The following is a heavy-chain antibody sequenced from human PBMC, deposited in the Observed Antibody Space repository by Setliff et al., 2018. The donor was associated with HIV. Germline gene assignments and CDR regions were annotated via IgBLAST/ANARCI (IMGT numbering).Heavy chain of an antibody. D-gene: IGHD6-6*01. CDR3: ARRRDYSTVAPRPPNWFDP. Sequence: PSETLSLTCVVYGGSFTNYYWTWIRQPPGKGLEWIGEINHSGSTNYNPSLKSRVTMSVATSKNQFSLKLSSVTAADTAVYYCARRRDYSTVAPRPPNWFDPWGQGTLVTVSS. J-gene: IGHJ5*02. CDR2: INHSGST. CDR1: GGSFTNYY. V-gene: IGHV4-34*01.